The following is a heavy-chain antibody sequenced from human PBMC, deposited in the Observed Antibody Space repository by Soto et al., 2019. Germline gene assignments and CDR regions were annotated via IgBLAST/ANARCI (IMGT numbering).Heavy chain of an antibody. V-gene: IGHV4-34*01. D-gene: IGHD2-2*01. CDR2: ISHSGST. J-gene: IGHJ4*02. CDR1: GGSSSGYY. Sequence: WETLSLTCAVYGGSSSGYYWSWLRQPPGKGLEWIGEISHSGSTDDNAALKRRVTISVDTSKNQFSLQLCSVTAADTAVYYCARRVVPAAIPRHTANFDYWGQGTPVTVSS. CDR3: ARRVVPAAIPRHTANFDY.